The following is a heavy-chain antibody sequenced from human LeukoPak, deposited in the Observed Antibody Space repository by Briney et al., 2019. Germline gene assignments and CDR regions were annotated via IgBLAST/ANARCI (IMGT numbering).Heavy chain of an antibody. D-gene: IGHD3-3*01. V-gene: IGHV4-59*01. Sequence: SETLSPTCTASGGSIGSYYWSWIRQPPGKGLEWIGYIYYSGSTNYNPSLKSRVTISVDTSKNQFSLKLSSVTAADTAVYYCARAQRFLEWLFYDYWGQGTLVTVSS. CDR3: ARAQRFLEWLFYDY. CDR2: IYYSGST. J-gene: IGHJ4*02. CDR1: GGSIGSYY.